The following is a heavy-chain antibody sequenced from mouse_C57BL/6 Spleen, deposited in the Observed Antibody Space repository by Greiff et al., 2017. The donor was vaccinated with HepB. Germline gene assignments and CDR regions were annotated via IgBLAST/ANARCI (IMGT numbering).Heavy chain of an antibody. J-gene: IGHJ4*01. CDR3: ARGGLPTAGGYAMDY. Sequence: QVQLQQPGAELVKPGASVKMSCKASGYTFTSYWITWVKQRPGQGLEWIGDIYPGSGSTKNNEKFKSKATLTVDTSSSTAYMQLSSLTSEDSAVYTCARGGLPTAGGYAMDYWGQGTSVTVSS. V-gene: IGHV1-55*01. D-gene: IGHD1-2*01. CDR2: IYPGSGST. CDR1: GYTFTSYW.